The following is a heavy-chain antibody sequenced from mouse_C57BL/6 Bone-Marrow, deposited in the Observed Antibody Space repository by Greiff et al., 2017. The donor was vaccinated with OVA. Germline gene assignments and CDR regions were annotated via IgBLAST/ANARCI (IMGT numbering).Heavy chain of an antibody. CDR3: TGTIFFFAY. D-gene: IGHD4-1*01. Sequence: EVQLVESGGGLVKPGGSLKLSCAASGFTFSSYAMSWVRQTPEKRLEWVATISDGGSYTYYPDNVKGRFTISRDNAKNNLYLQMSHLKSEDTAMYYGTGTIFFFAYWGQGTLVTVSA. V-gene: IGHV5-4*01. CDR2: ISDGGSYT. CDR1: GFTFSSYA. J-gene: IGHJ3*01.